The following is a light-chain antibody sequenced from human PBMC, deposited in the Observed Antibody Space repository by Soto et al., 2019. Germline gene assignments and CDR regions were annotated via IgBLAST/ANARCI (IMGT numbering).Light chain of an antibody. J-gene: IGLJ2*01. CDR1: SSDVGGYNF. CDR2: DVT. Sequence: QSALIQPASVSGSPGQSITISCTGTSSDVGGYNFVSWYQRHPGKAPKLMIYDVTNRPSGVYNRFSGSKSGNTASLTISGLQAEDEADYYCCSYTTSNTLVFGGGTKLTVL. V-gene: IGLV2-14*01. CDR3: CSYTTSNTLV.